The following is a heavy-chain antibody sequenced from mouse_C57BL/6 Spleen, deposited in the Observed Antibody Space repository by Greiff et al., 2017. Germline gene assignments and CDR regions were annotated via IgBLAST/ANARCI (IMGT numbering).Heavy chain of an antibody. CDR3: TRCTTVGPDY. CDR2: IYTGDCDI. J-gene: IGHJ2*01. Sequence: VKLLQSGTVLARPGASVKISCTPSGYTFTSYWMPWVQQRPGKGPEWIGAIYTGDCDISYNHTFKGQVKLTAVTSASTVYLELSSLTNEDSAVYYCTRCTTVGPDYWGQGTTLTVSS. CDR1: GYTFTSYW. D-gene: IGHD1-1*01. V-gene: IGHV1-5*01.